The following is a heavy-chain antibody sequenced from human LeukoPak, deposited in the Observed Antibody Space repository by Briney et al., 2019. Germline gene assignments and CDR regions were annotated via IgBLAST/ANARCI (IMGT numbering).Heavy chain of an antibody. Sequence: GESLKISCKGSGYSFTTYWIAWVRQMPGKGLGWMGIIYPGDSDTTYSPSFQGQVTISADKSISTAYLQWSSLKASDTAMYYCARRAASTGTMFDYWGQGILVTVSS. D-gene: IGHD1-1*01. CDR3: ARRAASTGTMFDY. CDR1: GYSFTTYW. V-gene: IGHV5-51*01. CDR2: IYPGDSDT. J-gene: IGHJ4*02.